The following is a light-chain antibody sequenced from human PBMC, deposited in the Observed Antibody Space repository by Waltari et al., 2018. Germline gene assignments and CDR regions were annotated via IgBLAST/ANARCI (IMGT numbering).Light chain of an antibody. CDR3: QERGRT. Sequence: IVMTQSPATLSVSPGEGATLSCKASQSLSSNLAWYQQKPGQLPRLLIDGASTRATGSPARFSGSGSGTEFTLTISSLQAEDFAVYYCQERGRTFGQGTKVEIK. J-gene: IGKJ1*01. V-gene: IGKV3-15*01. CDR1: QSLSSN. CDR2: GAS.